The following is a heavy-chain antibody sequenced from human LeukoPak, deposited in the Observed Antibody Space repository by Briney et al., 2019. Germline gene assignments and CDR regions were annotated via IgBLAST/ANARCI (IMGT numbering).Heavy chain of an antibody. CDR2: IYYSGDT. CDR3: ARDGTDSSGYYFGY. Sequence: SSETLSLTCTVSGGSISSGDYYWSWIRQHPGKGLEWIGYIYYSGDTHYNPSLESRVTISVDTSKNQFSLELTSVTAADTAVYFCARDGTDSSGYYFGYWGRGTLVTVSS. CDR1: GGSISSGDYY. J-gene: IGHJ4*02. D-gene: IGHD3-22*01. V-gene: IGHV4-31*03.